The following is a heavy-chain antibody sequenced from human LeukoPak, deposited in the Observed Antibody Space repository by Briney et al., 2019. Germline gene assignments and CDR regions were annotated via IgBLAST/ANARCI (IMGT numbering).Heavy chain of an antibody. J-gene: IGHJ3*02. D-gene: IGHD3-22*01. CDR2: IYTSGST. Sequence: SGTLSLTCTVSGGSISSYYWSWIRQPAGKGLEWIGRIYTSGSTNYNPSLKSRVTMSVDTSKNQFSLKLSSVTAADTAVYYCARGVDYYDSSGYLSGAFDIWGQGTMVTVSS. CDR3: ARGVDYYDSSGYLSGAFDI. V-gene: IGHV4-4*07. CDR1: GGSISSYY.